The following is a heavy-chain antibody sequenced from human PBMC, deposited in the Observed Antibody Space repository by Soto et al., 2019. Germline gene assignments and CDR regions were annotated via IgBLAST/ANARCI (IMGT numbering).Heavy chain of an antibody. Sequence: ASVKVSCKASGFTFTSSAVQWVRQARGQRLEWIGWIVVGSGNTNYAQKFQERVTITRDMSTSTAYMELSSLRSEDTAVYYCAASVARGHYDYYHGMDVWGQGTTVTVSS. CDR1: GFTFTSSA. CDR2: IVVGSGNT. V-gene: IGHV1-58*01. CDR3: AASVARGHYDYYHGMDV. J-gene: IGHJ6*02. D-gene: IGHD6-19*01.